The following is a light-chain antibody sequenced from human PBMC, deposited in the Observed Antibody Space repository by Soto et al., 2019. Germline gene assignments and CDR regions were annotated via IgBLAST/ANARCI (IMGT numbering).Light chain of an antibody. CDR3: QQYGSSGT. V-gene: IGKV3-20*01. CDR1: PSVSSSY. CDR2: GAS. J-gene: IGKJ1*01. Sequence: EIVLTQSPGTLSLSPGERATVSCRASPSVSSSYLAWYQQKPGQAPRLLIYGASNRATGIPDRFSGSGSGTDLTLTISRLEPEDFAVYYCQQYGSSGTFGQGTKVDIK.